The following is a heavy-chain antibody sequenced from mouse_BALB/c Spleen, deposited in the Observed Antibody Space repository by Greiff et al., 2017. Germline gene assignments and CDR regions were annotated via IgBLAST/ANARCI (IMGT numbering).Heavy chain of an antibody. D-gene: IGHD2-4*01. J-gene: IGHJ3*01. CDR1: GYTFTSYY. CDR3: TRSTMITRAWFAY. V-gene: IGHV1S81*02. CDR2: INPSNGGT. Sequence: QVQLKQSGAELVKPGASVKLSCKASGYTFTSYYMYWVKQRPGQGLEWIGEINPSNGGTNFNEKFKSKATLTVDKSSSTAYMQLSSLTSEDSAVYYCTRSTMITRAWFAYWGQGTLVTVSA.